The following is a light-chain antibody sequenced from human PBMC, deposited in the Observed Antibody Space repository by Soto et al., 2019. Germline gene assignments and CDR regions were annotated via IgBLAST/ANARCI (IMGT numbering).Light chain of an antibody. Sequence: QSVLTQPASVSGSPGQSITISCTGSSSDVRNYNLISWYQQHPGKAPTLMIFEVNKRPSGVSDRFSGSRSGNTASLTISGLRAEDEAHYYCCSFAGGPYVFGTGTKLTVL. CDR3: CSFAGGPYV. J-gene: IGLJ1*01. CDR2: EVN. CDR1: SSDVRNYNL. V-gene: IGLV2-23*02.